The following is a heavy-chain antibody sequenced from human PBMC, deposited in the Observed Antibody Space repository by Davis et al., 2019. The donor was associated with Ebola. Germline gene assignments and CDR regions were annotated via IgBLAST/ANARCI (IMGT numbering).Heavy chain of an antibody. CDR1: GYTFTSYG. D-gene: IGHD3-3*01. V-gene: IGHV1-18*01. Sequence: ASVKVSCKASGYTFTSYGISWVRQAPGQGLEWMGWISAYNGNTNYAQKLQGRVTMTTDTSTSTAYMELRSLRSDDTAVYYCARDLILEWLDYYYYYGMDVWGQGTTVTVSS. J-gene: IGHJ6*02. CDR2: ISAYNGNT. CDR3: ARDLILEWLDYYYYYGMDV.